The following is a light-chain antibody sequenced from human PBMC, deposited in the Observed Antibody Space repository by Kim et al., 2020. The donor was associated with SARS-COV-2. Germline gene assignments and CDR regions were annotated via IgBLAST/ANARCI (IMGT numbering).Light chain of an antibody. CDR3: QHHNNWPPYT. CDR2: SAS. Sequence: VSPGESATLSCRASQTVGSHLAWYQQKPGQAPRLLIYSASPSAPGIPPRFRGSGSGTEFTLTISSLQSEDSAIYYCQHHNNWPPYTFGQGTKLEI. V-gene: IGKV3-15*01. J-gene: IGKJ2*01. CDR1: QTVGSH.